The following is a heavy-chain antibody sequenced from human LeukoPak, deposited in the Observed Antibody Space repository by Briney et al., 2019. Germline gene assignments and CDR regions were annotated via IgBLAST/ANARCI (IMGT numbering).Heavy chain of an antibody. V-gene: IGHV3-30-3*01. CDR1: GFTFSSYA. Sequence: GGSLRLSCAASGFTFSSYAMHWVRQAPGKGLEWVAVISYDGSNKYYADSVKGRFTISRDNSKNTLYLQMNSLRAEDTAVYYCARDSPPHYIAAAGLDYWGQGTLVTVSS. CDR2: ISYDGSNK. D-gene: IGHD6-13*01. CDR3: ARDSPPHYIAAAGLDY. J-gene: IGHJ4*02.